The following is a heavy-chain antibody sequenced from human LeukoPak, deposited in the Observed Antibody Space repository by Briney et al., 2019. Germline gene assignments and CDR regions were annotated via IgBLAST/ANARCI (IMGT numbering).Heavy chain of an antibody. CDR2: IFHSGIT. CDR3: ARRISTRRGETCSSTSCYFDY. CDR1: GFSISSGYF. Sequence: SETLSLTCAVSGFSISSGYFWAWIRQSPGKGLEWIGSIFHSGITYYNPSLNSRITISVDTSKNQFSLRLRSVTAADTAVYYCARRISTRRGETCSSTSCYFDYWGQGTLVTVSS. D-gene: IGHD2-2*01. V-gene: IGHV4-38-2*01. J-gene: IGHJ4*02.